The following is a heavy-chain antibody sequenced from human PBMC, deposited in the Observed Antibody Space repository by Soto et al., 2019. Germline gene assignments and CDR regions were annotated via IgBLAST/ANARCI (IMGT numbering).Heavy chain of an antibody. CDR1: GYTFTSYA. CDR2: INAGNGNT. Sequence: ASVKVSCKASGYTFTSYAMHWVRQAPGQRLEWMGWINAGNGNTKYSQKFQGRVTITRDTSASTAYMELSSLRSEDTAVYYCAAPYGSGSYTYDYGMDVWGQGTTVTVSS. V-gene: IGHV1-3*01. J-gene: IGHJ6*02. D-gene: IGHD3-10*01. CDR3: AAPYGSGSYTYDYGMDV.